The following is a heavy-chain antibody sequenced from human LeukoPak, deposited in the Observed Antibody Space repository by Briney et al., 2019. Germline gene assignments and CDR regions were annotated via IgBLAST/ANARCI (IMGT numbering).Heavy chain of an antibody. J-gene: IGHJ4*02. Sequence: GGSLRLSCAASGFTFSSYSMNWVRQAPGKGLEWVSSISSSSTYIYYADSVQGRFTISRDKAKNSLYQKMNSLRADDTAVYYCARADYDSSGTFDYWGQGTLVTVSS. D-gene: IGHD3-22*01. CDR2: ISSSSTYI. CDR3: ARADYDSSGTFDY. V-gene: IGHV3-21*01. CDR1: GFTFSSYS.